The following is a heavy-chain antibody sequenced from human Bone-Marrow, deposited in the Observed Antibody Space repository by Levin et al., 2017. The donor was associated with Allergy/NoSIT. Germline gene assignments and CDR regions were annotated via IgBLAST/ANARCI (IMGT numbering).Heavy chain of an antibody. V-gene: IGHV2-5*02. CDR2: LYWDDDK. Sequence: ESGPTLVKPTQTLTLTCTFSGFSLSTSGVGVGWIRQPPGKALEWLALLYWDDDKFYSPSLKTRLTITKDTSKNQVVFTMTNMDPVDTATYYCAHRMVGSFSRGFGDVAGFDFWGQGTMVTVSS. D-gene: IGHD3-10*01. CDR3: AHRMVGSFSRGFGDVAGFDF. CDR1: GFSLSTSGVG. J-gene: IGHJ3*01.